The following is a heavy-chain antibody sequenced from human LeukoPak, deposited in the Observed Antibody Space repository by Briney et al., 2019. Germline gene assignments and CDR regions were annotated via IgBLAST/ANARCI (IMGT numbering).Heavy chain of an antibody. D-gene: IGHD2-2*03. Sequence: GGSLRLSCAASGFTFSSYSMNWVRQAPVKALEWVAFISYNGNQKYGDSVKGRFTISRDNSKSTLYLQMNGLRPEDTAVYYCARDPLDISRWTNAFDIWGQGTLVTVSS. CDR3: ARDPLDISRWTNAFDI. J-gene: IGHJ3*02. V-gene: IGHV3-30*03. CDR1: GFTFSSYS. CDR2: ISYNGNQ.